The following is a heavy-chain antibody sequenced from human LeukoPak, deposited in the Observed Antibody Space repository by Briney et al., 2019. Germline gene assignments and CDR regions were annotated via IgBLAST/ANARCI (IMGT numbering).Heavy chain of an antibody. D-gene: IGHD2-15*01. Sequence: SGTLSLTCAVSGGSISSSNWWSWVRQPPGKGLEWIGEIYHSGSTNYNPSLKSRVTISVDTSKNQFSLKLSSVTAADTAVYYCARGGPLYCSGGSCYSRPEGEYFDYWGQGTLVTVSS. V-gene: IGHV4-4*02. J-gene: IGHJ4*02. CDR3: ARGGPLYCSGGSCYSRPEGEYFDY. CDR2: IYHSGST. CDR1: GGSISSSNW.